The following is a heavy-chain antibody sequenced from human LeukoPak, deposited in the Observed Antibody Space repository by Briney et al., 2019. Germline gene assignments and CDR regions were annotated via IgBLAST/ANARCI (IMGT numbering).Heavy chain of an antibody. CDR2: INPNIGGT. Sequence: VASVKVSCKASGYTFTDHYVHWVRQAPGQGLEWMGWINPNIGGTNYAQKFQGRVSMTRDTSLSTVYMEESRLRSDDTAVYFCARRFCRGVTCCPFGMDVWGQGTTVTVS. D-gene: IGHD2-15*01. CDR3: ARRFCRGVTCCPFGMDV. J-gene: IGHJ6*02. V-gene: IGHV1-2*02. CDR1: GYTFTDHY.